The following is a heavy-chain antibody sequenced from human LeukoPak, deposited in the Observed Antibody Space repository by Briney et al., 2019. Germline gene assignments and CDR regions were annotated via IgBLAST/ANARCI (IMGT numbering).Heavy chain of an antibody. CDR3: ARSQWLGNFDY. CDR1: GGSISSSSYY. V-gene: IGHV4-61*01. J-gene: IGHJ4*02. D-gene: IGHD6-19*01. CDR2: IYYSGST. Sequence: PSETLSLTCTVSGGSISSSSYYWSWIRQPPGKGLEWIGYIYYSGSTNYNPSLKSRVTISVDTSKNQFSLKLSSVTAADTAVYYCARSQWLGNFDYWGQGTLVTVSS.